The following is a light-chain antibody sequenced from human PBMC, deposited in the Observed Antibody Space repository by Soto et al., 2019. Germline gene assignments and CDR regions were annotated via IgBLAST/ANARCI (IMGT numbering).Light chain of an antibody. CDR1: TSNIGNNY. CDR2: DND. Sequence: QSVLTQPPSVSAAPGQKVTISCSGSTSNIGNNYVSWYQQLPARAPKLLIYDNDKRPSGIPDRFSGSKSGTSATLGITGLQAGDEADYYCGTWDNSLRGLNWVFGGGTKLTVL. V-gene: IGLV1-51*01. CDR3: GTWDNSLRGLNWV. J-gene: IGLJ3*02.